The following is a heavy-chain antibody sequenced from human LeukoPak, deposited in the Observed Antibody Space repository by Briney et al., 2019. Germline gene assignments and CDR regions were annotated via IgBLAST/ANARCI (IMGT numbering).Heavy chain of an antibody. CDR3: AKAWWNSHLGFDC. CDR1: GFTFNKYA. V-gene: IGHV3-23*01. D-gene: IGHD2-15*01. J-gene: IGHJ4*02. Sequence: PGGSLRLSCAASGFTFNKYAMSWVRQAPGKGLEWVSGISDSGGSTYYADSVKGRFIISRDNSKNTLYLQMNSLRAEDTALYYCAKAWWNSHLGFDCWGQGTLATVSS. CDR2: ISDSGGST.